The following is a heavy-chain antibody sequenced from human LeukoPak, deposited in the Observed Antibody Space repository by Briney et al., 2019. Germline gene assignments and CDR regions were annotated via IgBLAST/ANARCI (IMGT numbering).Heavy chain of an antibody. CDR3: GRHENWNFPY. J-gene: IGHJ4*02. CDR1: GFTFSSYW. CDR2: INPDGSQK. Sequence: SGGSLRLSCAASGFTFSSYWMSWVRQAPGKGLEWVANINPDGSQKDYVDSVKGRFTISRENAKNSLYLQMNSLRAEHTALYYCGRHENWNFPYWGQGILVTVSS. V-gene: IGHV3-7*01. D-gene: IGHD1-7*01.